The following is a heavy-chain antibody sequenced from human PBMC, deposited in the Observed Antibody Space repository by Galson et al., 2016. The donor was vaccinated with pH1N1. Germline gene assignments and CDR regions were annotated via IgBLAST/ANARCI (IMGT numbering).Heavy chain of an antibody. V-gene: IGHV2-5*01. Sequence: PAPVKPTQTLTLPCTFSGFPLRTSGVGVGWIRQPPGKAPGWPALIYWNDDKRHSPPLKSRLTITKDTSKSPVLLPMTNTDPVDTATYYCAYQISGNHIFFHLWGQGTLVIVSS. CDR2: IYWNDDK. J-gene: IGHJ1*01. CDR1: GFPLRTSGVG. D-gene: IGHD3-10*01. CDR3: AYQISGNHIFFHL.